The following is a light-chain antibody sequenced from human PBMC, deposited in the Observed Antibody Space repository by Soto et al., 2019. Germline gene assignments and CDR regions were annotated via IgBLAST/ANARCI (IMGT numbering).Light chain of an antibody. V-gene: IGKV3-20*01. CDR2: GAS. CDR3: QVYGSSLWT. J-gene: IGKJ1*01. Sequence: DIVLTQSPGTLSLSPGERATLSCTASQSASSSYLAWYQQKPGQAPRLLIYGASSRATGIPDRFSGSGSGTDFTLTITRLEPEDFAVYYCQVYGSSLWTFGQGTKVEV. CDR1: QSASSSY.